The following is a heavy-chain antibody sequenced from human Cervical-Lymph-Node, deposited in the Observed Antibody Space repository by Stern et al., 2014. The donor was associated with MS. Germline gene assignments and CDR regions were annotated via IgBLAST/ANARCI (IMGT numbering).Heavy chain of an antibody. J-gene: IGHJ5*02. CDR3: ASAAYSSSQVSWFDR. V-gene: IGHV4-34*01. CDR1: GGSFSDFY. D-gene: IGHD6-13*01. Sequence: QVQLQQWGAGPVKPSETLSLTCAVYGGSFSDFYWTWIRQPPGKALEWIGEINHSGRTNYNPSLRSRVTIFVDTARNEFSLRLRSVTAADTAVYYCASAAYSSSQVSWFDRWGQGTLVTVSS. CDR2: INHSGRT.